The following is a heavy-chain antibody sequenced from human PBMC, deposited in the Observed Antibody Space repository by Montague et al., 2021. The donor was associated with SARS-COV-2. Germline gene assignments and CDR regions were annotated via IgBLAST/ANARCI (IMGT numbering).Heavy chain of an antibody. J-gene: IGHJ3*01. V-gene: IGHV4-39*01. D-gene: IGHD3-22*01. CDR2: IYYSGST. CDR3: AGFPTSYYYDSKAAPATPDAFDL. CDR1: GGSISSSNYY. Sequence: SETLSLTCTVSGGSISSSNYYWGWIRQPPGKGLEWIGSIYYSGSTYYNPSLKSRVTISVDTSKNQFSLKLSSVAAADTAVYYCAGFPTSYYYDSKAAPATPDAFDLWGQGTMVTVSS.